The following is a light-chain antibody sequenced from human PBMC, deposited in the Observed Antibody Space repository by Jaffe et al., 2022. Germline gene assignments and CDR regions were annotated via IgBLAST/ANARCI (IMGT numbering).Light chain of an antibody. CDR2: EGT. Sequence: QSALTQPASVSGSPGQSITISCTGTNNDVGTYDLVSWYQQRPGKAPKLIIYEGTKRPSGISNRFSGSRSGNTASLTISGLQAEDEADYYCCSFAGPTNPRWIFGGGTKLTVL. J-gene: IGLJ2*01. CDR3: CSFAGPTNPRWI. CDR1: NNDVGTYDL. V-gene: IGLV2-23*01.